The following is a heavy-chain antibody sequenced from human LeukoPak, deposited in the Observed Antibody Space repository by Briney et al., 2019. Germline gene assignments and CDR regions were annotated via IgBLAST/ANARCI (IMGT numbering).Heavy chain of an antibody. V-gene: IGHV4-59*01. J-gene: IGHJ4*02. CDR3: ARGYGSGSYYHYYYFDY. Sequence: SETLSLTCTVSGGSISSYYWSWIRQPPGKGLEWIGYIYNSGSTNYNPTLKSRVTISVDTSKNQFSLKLSSVTAADTAVYYCARGYGSGSYYHYYYFDYWGQGTLVTVSS. CDR1: GGSISSYY. CDR2: IYNSGST. D-gene: IGHD3-10*01.